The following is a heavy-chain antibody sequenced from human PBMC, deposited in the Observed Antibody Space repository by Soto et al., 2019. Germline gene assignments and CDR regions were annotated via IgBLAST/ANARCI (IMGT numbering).Heavy chain of an antibody. CDR3: ARVATTRSYYFDD. D-gene: IGHD5-12*01. J-gene: IGHJ4*02. Sequence: SETLSLTCAVSGGSISSGGYSWSWIRQPPGKGLEWIGYIYHSGSTYYNPSLKSRVTISVDRSKNQFSLKLSSVTAADTAVYYGARVATTRSYYFDDWGKGTL. CDR2: IYHSGST. V-gene: IGHV4-30-2*01. CDR1: GGSISSGGYS.